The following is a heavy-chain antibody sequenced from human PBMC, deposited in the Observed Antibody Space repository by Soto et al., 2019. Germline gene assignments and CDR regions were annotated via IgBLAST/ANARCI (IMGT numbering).Heavy chain of an antibody. CDR1: GFSLSNGRMG. CDR2: IFSNDEK. D-gene: IGHD1-1*01. J-gene: IGHJ5*02. Sequence: QVTLKESGPVLVKPTETLTLTCTVSGFSLSNGRMGVSWIRQPPGKALECLAHIFSNDEKRFNTPPKSTLSISKDTSKMQVVLIMTNMEPVDTATYYCARTDDGGRSLTPAGWFEAWGQGTLVTVSS. CDR3: ARTDDGGRSLTPAGWFEA. V-gene: IGHV2-26*01.